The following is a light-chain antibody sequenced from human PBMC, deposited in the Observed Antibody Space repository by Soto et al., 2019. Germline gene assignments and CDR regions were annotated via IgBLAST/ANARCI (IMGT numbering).Light chain of an antibody. CDR1: QSVSSN. CDR3: QQYNNLPRT. CDR2: GAS. V-gene: IGKV3-15*01. J-gene: IGKJ4*01. Sequence: IVLTQSPASLSLSPVEIAPLSSRASQSVSSNLVWCQHKPGQAPRLLIYGASTRATDIPARFSGSGSGTEFTLTISSLQSEDYAVYYCQQYNNLPRTFGGGTKVDIK.